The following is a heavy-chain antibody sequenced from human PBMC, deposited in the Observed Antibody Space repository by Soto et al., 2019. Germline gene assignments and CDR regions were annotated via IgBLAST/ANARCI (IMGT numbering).Heavy chain of an antibody. J-gene: IGHJ6*02. CDR2: IWDDGSKK. CDR3: ASDEYISRGVRYGMDV. CDR1: GFTLSNVG. D-gene: IGHD3-10*01. Sequence: QVQLVESGGGVVQPGGSLRLSCAASGFTLSNVGMHWVRQAPGKGLEWVAIIWDDGSKKFYGESVKGRFTISRDSSRNTRYLQMNNRIAEATAVYYCASDEYISRGVRYGMDVWGQGTTVTVSS. V-gene: IGHV3-33*01.